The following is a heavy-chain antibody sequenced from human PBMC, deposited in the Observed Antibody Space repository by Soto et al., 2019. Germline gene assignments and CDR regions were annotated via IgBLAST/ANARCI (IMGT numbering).Heavy chain of an antibody. V-gene: IGHV3-15*01. CDR3: STDHYWHDKNV. CDR2: IKSEPDGGTT. J-gene: IGHJ4*02. Sequence: EVQLVESGGGLVKPGGSLRLSCAASGFTFSNAWMSWVRQAPGNGLEWVGRIKSEPDGGTTDYASPVIGRFTISRDDSKNTLHLQMNSLEIEDTAVYYYSTDHYWHDKNVWGQGTLVTVSS. CDR1: GFTFSNAW. D-gene: IGHD2-8*02.